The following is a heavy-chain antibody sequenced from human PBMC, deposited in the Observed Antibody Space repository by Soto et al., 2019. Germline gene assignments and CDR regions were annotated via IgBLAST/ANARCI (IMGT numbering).Heavy chain of an antibody. CDR2: INPATGGT. D-gene: IGHD5-12*01. J-gene: IGHJ4*02. Sequence: QVRLVQSGAEVKKPGASVKVSCKASGYTFTDYFIHWVRQAPGQGLEWMGWINPATGGTVCAQNFQGRVTMARDTTVSTVDMELRGLRSGDTAFYYCARSTQYSASLQFDYWGQGTLVAVSS. CDR3: ARSTQYSASLQFDY. V-gene: IGHV1-2*02. CDR1: GYTFTDYF.